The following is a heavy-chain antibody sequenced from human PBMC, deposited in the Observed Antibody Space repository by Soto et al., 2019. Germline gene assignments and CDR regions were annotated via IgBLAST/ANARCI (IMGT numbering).Heavy chain of an antibody. J-gene: IGHJ6*02. CDR3: ARDSGGSGYDGWGMDV. CDR1: GFTFSSYG. D-gene: IGHD3-22*01. Sequence: GGSLRLSCAASGFTFSSYGMHWVRQAPGKGLEWVAVIWYDGSNKYYADSVKGRFTISRDNSKNTLYLQMNSLRAEDTAVYYCARDSGGSGYDGWGMDVWGQGTTVTVSS. CDR2: IWYDGSNK. V-gene: IGHV3-33*01.